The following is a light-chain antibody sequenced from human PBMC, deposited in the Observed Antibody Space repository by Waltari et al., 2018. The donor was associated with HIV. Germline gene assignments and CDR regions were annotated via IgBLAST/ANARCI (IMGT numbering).Light chain of an antibody. CDR1: NSDVGGSYY. CDR2: DVN. V-gene: IGLV2-23*02. J-gene: IGLJ2*01. Sequence: QSALTQPASVSGSPGQSITISCTGTNSDVGGSYYVSWYQQHPGNAPKLIIYDVNKRPSVVSNRFSGSKSGNTASLTLSGLQADDEANYYCCSYAGSSILVFGGGTKLTVL. CDR3: CSYAGSSILV.